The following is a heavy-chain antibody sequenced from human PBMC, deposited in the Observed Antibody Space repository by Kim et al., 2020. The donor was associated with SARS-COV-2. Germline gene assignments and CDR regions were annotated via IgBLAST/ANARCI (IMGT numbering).Heavy chain of an antibody. CDR2: ISSSGSTI. D-gene: IGHD3-22*01. Sequence: GGSLRLSCAASGFTFSDYYMSWIRQAPGKGLEWVSYISSSGSTIYYADSVKGRFTISRDNAKNSLYLQMNSLRAEDTAVYYCANGGYYYDSSGPLWSSAFDIWGQGTMVTVSS. J-gene: IGHJ3*02. CDR3: ANGGYYYDSSGPLWSSAFDI. CDR1: GFTFSDYY. V-gene: IGHV3-11*01.